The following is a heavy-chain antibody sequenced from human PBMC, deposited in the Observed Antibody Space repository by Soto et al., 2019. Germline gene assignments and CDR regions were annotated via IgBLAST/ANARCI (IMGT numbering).Heavy chain of an antibody. D-gene: IGHD5-12*01. CDR2: ISSSSSYI. CDR1: GFTFSSYS. CDR3: ARGQVVEMATIPWSYYYSMDI. Sequence: LRLSCAASGFTFSSYSMNWVRQAPGKGLEWVSSISSSSSYIYYADSVKGRFTISRDNAKNSLYLQMNSLTSEDTAVYYCARGQVVEMATIPWSYYYSMDIWGQGTTGTVSS. J-gene: IGHJ6*02. V-gene: IGHV3-21*04.